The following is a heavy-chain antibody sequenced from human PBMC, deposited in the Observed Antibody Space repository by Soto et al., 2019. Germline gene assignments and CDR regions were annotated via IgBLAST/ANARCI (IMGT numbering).Heavy chain of an antibody. V-gene: IGHV4-59*01. J-gene: IGHJ6*02. CDR3: ARVNQGGYYGSGSYYYYGMDV. D-gene: IGHD3-10*01. CDR2: IYYSGST. Sequence: SETLSLTCTVSGGSISSYYWSWIRQPPGKGLEWIGYIYYSGSTNYNPSLKSRVTISVDTSKNQFSLKLSSVTAADTAVYYCARVNQGGYYGSGSYYYYGMDVWGQGTTVTVSS. CDR1: GGSISSYY.